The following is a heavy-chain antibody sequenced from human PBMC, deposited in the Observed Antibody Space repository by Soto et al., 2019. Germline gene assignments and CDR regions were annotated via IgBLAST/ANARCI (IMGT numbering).Heavy chain of an antibody. CDR2: LSGSGNST. CDR3: ARTPYYYYGMDV. CDR1: GFSFSSYA. J-gene: IGHJ6*02. Sequence: EVQLLESWGGLVQPGGSLRLSCAASGFSFSSYAMSWVRQTPGKGLEWVSGLSGSGNSTFYADSVKGRLTISRDNSKNTLYLQMHSLRVEDTAIYYCARTPYYYYGMDVWGLGTTVTVSS. V-gene: IGHV3-23*01. D-gene: IGHD1-7*01.